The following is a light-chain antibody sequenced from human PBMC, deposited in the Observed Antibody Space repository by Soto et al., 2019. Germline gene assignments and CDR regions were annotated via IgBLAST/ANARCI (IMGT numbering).Light chain of an antibody. V-gene: IGKV3-20*01. J-gene: IGKJ5*01. Sequence: EIFLTQAPSSLSLSPVEIATLSCRASQSVSSSYLAWYQQKPGQAPRLLIYGASSRATGIPDRFSGSGSGTDFTLTISRLEPEDFAVYYCQQYGSSITFGQGTRLEIK. CDR3: QQYGSSIT. CDR1: QSVSSSY. CDR2: GAS.